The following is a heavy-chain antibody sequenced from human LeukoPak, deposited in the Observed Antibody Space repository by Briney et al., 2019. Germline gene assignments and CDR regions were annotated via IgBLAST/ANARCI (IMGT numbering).Heavy chain of an antibody. CDR2: ISDDGSQE. CDR1: GFTFSRRS. CDR3: ARGRATSGSEDGDF. Sequence: GGSLRLSCAASGFTFSRRSVHWVRQAPDKGLEWVAVISDDGSQEYYADSVKGRLTIPRDNSKNTVYLQMNSLRAEDTAVYYCARGRATSGSEDGDFWGQGTLVTVSS. V-gene: IGHV3-30*04. J-gene: IGHJ4*02. D-gene: IGHD3-10*01.